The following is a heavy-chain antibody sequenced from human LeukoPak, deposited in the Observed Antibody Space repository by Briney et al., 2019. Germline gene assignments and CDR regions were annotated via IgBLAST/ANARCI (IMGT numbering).Heavy chain of an antibody. D-gene: IGHD1-7*01. Sequence: GSSVKASCKASGGTFSSYAISWVRQAPGQGLEWMGWISAYNGNTNYAQKLQGRVTMTTDTSTSTAYMELRSLRSVDTAVYYCARQTSTGTTSSYWGQGTLVTVSS. J-gene: IGHJ4*02. CDR3: ARQTSTGTTSSY. CDR1: GGTFSSYA. CDR2: ISAYNGNT. V-gene: IGHV1-18*01.